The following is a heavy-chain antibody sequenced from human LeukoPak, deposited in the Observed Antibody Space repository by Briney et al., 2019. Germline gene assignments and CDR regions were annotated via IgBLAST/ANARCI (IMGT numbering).Heavy chain of an antibody. CDR3: ARGGSGRPFDY. CDR2: IYSGGST. V-gene: IGHV3-66*01. J-gene: IGHJ4*02. CDR1: GVTVSSNY. Sequence: GGSLRLSCAASGVTVSSNYMSWVRQAPGKGLEWVSIIYSGGSTYYADSVKGRFTISRDNSKNTLYLQMNSLRAEDTAVYYCARGGSGRPFDYWGQGTLVTVSS. D-gene: IGHD3-10*01.